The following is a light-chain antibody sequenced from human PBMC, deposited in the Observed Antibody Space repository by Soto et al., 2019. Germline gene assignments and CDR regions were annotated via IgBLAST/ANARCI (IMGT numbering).Light chain of an antibody. J-gene: IGLJ2*01. CDR3: SSYTSGSTLL. CDR1: SSDVGGYNY. Sequence: QSVLTQPASVSGSPGQSITISCTGTSSDVGGYNYVSWYQHHPGKAPKLLIYDVSNRPSGVSNRFSGSKSGNTASLTISGPQAEDEADYYCSSYTSGSTLLFGGGTKLTVL. CDR2: DVS. V-gene: IGLV2-14*03.